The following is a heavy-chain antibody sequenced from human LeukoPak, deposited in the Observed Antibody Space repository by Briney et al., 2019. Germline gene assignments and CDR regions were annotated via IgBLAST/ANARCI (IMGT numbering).Heavy chain of an antibody. D-gene: IGHD6-19*01. V-gene: IGHV3-30-3*01. CDR2: ISYDGSNK. Sequence: TGGSLRLSCAASGFTFSTYAMHWVRQAPGKGLEWVALISYDGSNKYYADSVKGRFTISRDNSKNTLYLQMNSLRAEDTAVYYCARDEVAGPYYYNGMDVWGQGTTVTVSS. J-gene: IGHJ6*02. CDR1: GFTFSTYA. CDR3: ARDEVAGPYYYNGMDV.